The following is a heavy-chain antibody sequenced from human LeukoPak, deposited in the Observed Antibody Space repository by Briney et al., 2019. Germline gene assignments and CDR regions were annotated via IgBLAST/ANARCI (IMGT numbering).Heavy chain of an antibody. CDR1: GGSFSGYY. CDR3: ARGTTGTTSYDGPTNEYYFDY. CDR2: IYYSGST. V-gene: IGHV4-59*01. D-gene: IGHD1-1*01. Sequence: SETLSLTCAVYGGSFSGYYWSWIRQPPGKGLEWIGYIYYSGSTNYNPSLKSRVTISVDTSKNQFSLKLSSVTAADTAVYYCARGTTGTTSYDGPTNEYYFDYWGQGTLVTVSS. J-gene: IGHJ4*02.